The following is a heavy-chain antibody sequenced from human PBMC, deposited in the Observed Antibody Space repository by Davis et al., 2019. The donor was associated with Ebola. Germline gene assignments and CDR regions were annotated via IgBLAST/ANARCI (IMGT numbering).Heavy chain of an antibody. V-gene: IGHV1-18*01. D-gene: IGHD4-11*01. CDR1: GYTFTSYG. J-gene: IGHJ2*01. Sequence: ASVKVSCKASGYTFTSYGISWVRQAPGQGLEWMGWISAYNGNTNYAQKLQGRVTMTTDTSTSTAYMELRSLRSDDTAVYYCARDGITVTTPQGYFDLWGRGTLVTVSS. CDR3: ARDGITVTTPQGYFDL. CDR2: ISAYNGNT.